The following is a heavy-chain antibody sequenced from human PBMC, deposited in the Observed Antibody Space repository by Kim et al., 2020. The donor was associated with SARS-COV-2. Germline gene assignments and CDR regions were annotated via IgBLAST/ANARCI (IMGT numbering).Heavy chain of an antibody. V-gene: IGHV4-59*13. J-gene: IGHJ3*02. D-gene: IGHD2-2*01. CDR1: GGSISSYY. Sequence: SETLSLTCTVSGGSISSYYWSWIRQPPGKGLEWIGYIYYSGSTKYNPSLKSRVTISVDTSKNQFSLKLSSVTAADTAVYYCARMGCSSTSCYRSWDAFDIWGQGTMVTVSS. CDR2: IYYSGST. CDR3: ARMGCSSTSCYRSWDAFDI.